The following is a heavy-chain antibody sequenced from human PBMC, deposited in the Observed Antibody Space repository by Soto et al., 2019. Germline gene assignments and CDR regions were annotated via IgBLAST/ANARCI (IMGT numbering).Heavy chain of an antibody. CDR1: GLTFSNYG. D-gene: IGHD2-15*01. J-gene: IGHJ2*01. CDR2: IYYDGRKK. Sequence: QVQLVESGGGVVQPGRSLSLSCAASGLTFSNYGMHWVRQAPGKGLEWVAVIYYDGRKKYYIDSVKGRFTISRDNSKNTLYLQMNSLRVEDTAVYYCARDLRSRYFDLWGRGTLVTVSS. V-gene: IGHV3-33*01. CDR3: ARDLRSRYFDL.